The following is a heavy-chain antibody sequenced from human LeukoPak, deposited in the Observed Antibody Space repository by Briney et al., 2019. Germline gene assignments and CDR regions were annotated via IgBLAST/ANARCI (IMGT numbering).Heavy chain of an antibody. D-gene: IGHD6-6*01. Sequence: PGGSLRLSCAASGFTFSSYSMNWVRQAPGKGLEWVSSISSSSSYIYYADSVKGRFTISRDNAKNSLYLQMNSLRAEDTAVYYCARGNSSSSYYYYMDVWGKGTTVTVSS. J-gene: IGHJ6*03. CDR1: GFTFSSYS. CDR3: ARGNSSSSYYYYMDV. CDR2: ISSSSSYI. V-gene: IGHV3-21*01.